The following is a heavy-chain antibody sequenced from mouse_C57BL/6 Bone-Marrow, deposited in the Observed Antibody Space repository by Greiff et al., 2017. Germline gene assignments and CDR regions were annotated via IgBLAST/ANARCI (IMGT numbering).Heavy chain of an antibody. CDR2: FHPYNDDT. Sequence: QVQLQQPGAELVKPGASVKMSCKASGYTFTTYPIEWMKQNHGKSLEWIGNFHPYNDDTKYNEKFKGKATLTVEKSSNTVYVDLSRLTSDYSAVYYCARSSTFFYYCDYWGQGTTLTVSS. CDR1: GYTFTTYP. D-gene: IGHD5-1*01. V-gene: IGHV1-47*01. J-gene: IGHJ2*01. CDR3: ARSSTFFYYCDY.